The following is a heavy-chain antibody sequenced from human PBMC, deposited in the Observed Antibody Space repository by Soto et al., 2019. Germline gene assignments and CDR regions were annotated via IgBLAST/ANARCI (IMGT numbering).Heavy chain of an antibody. V-gene: IGHV3-48*02. Sequence: EVQLVESGGGLVQPGGSLRLSCAASGFTFSSYSMNWVRQAPGKGLEWVSYIRSGSNTIYYADSVKGRFTISRDNAKKSIDLQMSSLRYEYTAVYCWARLAGWYCVWNWHFDVWGRGTLVTVSS. D-gene: IGHD6-19*01. J-gene: IGHJ2*01. CDR3: ARLAGWYCVWNWHFDV. CDR2: IRSGSNTI. CDR1: GFTFSSYS.